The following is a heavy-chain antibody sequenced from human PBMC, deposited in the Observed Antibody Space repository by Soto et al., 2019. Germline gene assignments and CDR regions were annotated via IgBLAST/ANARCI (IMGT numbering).Heavy chain of an antibody. V-gene: IGHV5-10-1*03. CDR2: IDPSDSYT. D-gene: IGHD2-2*01. CDR1: GYSFNNYW. CDR3: ATHPGAPAALDT. Sequence: EVQLVQSGAAARRPGESLRISCKGSGYSFNNYWISWVRQTPGKGLEWMGRIDPSDSYTNYSPSFLGHVTISADESTSTAYLQWRSLKASDTAIYYCATHPGAPAALDTWGQGTLVSVSS. J-gene: IGHJ5*02.